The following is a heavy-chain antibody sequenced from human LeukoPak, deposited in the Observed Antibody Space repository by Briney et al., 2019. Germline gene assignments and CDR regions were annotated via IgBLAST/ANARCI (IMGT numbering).Heavy chain of an antibody. D-gene: IGHD3-10*01. CDR2: IYYSGST. J-gene: IGHJ3*02. CDR3: ARDTGTYYGSGSYYKIGDPGPLIAFDI. CDR1: GGSISSSTYY. V-gene: IGHV4-31*03. Sequence: SETLSLTCTVSGGSISSSTYYWSWIRQHPGKGLEWIGYIYYSGSTYYNPSLKSRVTISVDTSKNQFSLKLSSVTAADTAVYYCARDTGTYYGSGSYYKIGDPGPLIAFDIWGQGTMVTVSS.